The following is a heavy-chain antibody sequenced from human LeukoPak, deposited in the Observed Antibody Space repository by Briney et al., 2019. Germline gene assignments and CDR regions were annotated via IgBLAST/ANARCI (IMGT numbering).Heavy chain of an antibody. J-gene: IGHJ4*02. CDR2: IYYSGST. CDR1: GGSISSSSYY. D-gene: IGHD1-26*01. Sequence: SETLSLTCTVSGGSISSSSYYWDWIRQPPGKGLEWIGSIYYSGSTYYNPSLKSRVTISVDTSKNQFSLKLSSVTAADTAVYYCARVVVGATDYWGQGTLVTVSS. V-gene: IGHV4-39*07. CDR3: ARVVVGATDY.